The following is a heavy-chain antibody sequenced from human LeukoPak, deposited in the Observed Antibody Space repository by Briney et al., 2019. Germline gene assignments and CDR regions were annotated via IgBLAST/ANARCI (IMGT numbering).Heavy chain of an antibody. D-gene: IGHD6-19*01. Sequence: ASVRVSCKASGYTFTNYGITWVRQAPGQGLEWMGWISTYNGNTNYAQKLQGRVTLTTDTSRTTTYMELRSLRSDDTAVYYCARDPGSFLSSSGWLNWFAPWGQGTLIIVSS. J-gene: IGHJ5*02. CDR1: GYTFTNYG. CDR2: ISTYNGNT. CDR3: ARDPGSFLSSSGWLNWFAP. V-gene: IGHV1-18*01.